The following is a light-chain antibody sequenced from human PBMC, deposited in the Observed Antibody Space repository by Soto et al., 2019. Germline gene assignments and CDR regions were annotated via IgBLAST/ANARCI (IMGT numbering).Light chain of an antibody. V-gene: IGKV1-39*01. CDR2: AAS. CDR3: QKSYSTLYT. J-gene: IGKJ2*01. CDR1: QRIGTS. Sequence: DIPMTQSPSSLSASIGDRVTITCRASQRIGTSLTWHQQKSGRAPKLLMHAASNLQSGVPSRFSGSGYGTDFTLTISSLQPEDVAVYYCQKSYSTLYTFVQGTKLEIK.